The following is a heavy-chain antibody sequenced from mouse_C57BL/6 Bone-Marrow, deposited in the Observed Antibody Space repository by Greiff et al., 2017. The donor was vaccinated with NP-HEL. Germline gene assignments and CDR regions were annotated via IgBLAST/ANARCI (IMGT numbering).Heavy chain of an antibody. CDR1: GFTFSDYG. D-gene: IGHD2-3*01. V-gene: IGHV5-17*01. Sequence: EVKLMESGGGLVKPGGSLKLSCAASGFTFSDYGMHWVRQAPEKGLEWVAYISSGSSTIYYADTVKGRFTISRDNAKNTLFLQMTSLRSEDTAMYYCARYERYFDVWGTGTTVTVSS. CDR3: ARYERYFDV. J-gene: IGHJ1*03. CDR2: ISSGSSTI.